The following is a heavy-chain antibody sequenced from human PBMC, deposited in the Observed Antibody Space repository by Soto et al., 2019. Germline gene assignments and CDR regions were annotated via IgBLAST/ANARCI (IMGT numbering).Heavy chain of an antibody. V-gene: IGHV1-8*01. CDR1: GYTFTSYD. CDR2: MNPNSGNT. D-gene: IGHD4-17*01. J-gene: IGHJ6*03. CDR3: ARTVTTNYYYYYYYMDG. Sequence: ASVKVSCKASGYTFTSYDINWVRQATGQGLEWMGWMNPNSGNTGYAQKFQGRVTMTRNTSISTAYMELSSLRSEDTAVYYCARTVTTNYYYYYYYMDGWGKGTTVNV.